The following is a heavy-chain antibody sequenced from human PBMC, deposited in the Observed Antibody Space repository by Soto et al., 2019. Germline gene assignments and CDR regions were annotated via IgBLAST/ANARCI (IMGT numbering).Heavy chain of an antibody. D-gene: IGHD3-22*01. V-gene: IGHV3-23*01. Sequence: GGSLRLSCAASGFTFSSYAMSWVRQAPGKGLEWVSAISGSGGSTYYADSVKGRFTISRDNSKNTLYLQMNSLRAEDTAVYYCAKPFLPSYYDSDSYYGMDVWGQGTTVTGS. J-gene: IGHJ6*02. CDR1: GFTFSSYA. CDR3: AKPFLPSYYDSDSYYGMDV. CDR2: ISGSGGST.